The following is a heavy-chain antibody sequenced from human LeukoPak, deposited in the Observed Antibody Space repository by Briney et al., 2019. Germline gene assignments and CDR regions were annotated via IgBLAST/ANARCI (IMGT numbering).Heavy chain of an antibody. CDR3: ARLGGYSYYYDSSGYRLGELDY. CDR2: IYYSGSS. V-gene: IGHV4-59*01. J-gene: IGHJ4*02. Sequence: PSETLSLTCTVSGGSISGYYWSWIRQPPGKGLEWIGCIYYSGSSNYNPSLKSRVTISVDTSKNQFSLKLSSVTAADTAVYYCARLGGYSYYYDSSGYRLGELDYWGQGTLVTVSS. D-gene: IGHD3-22*01. CDR1: GGSISGYY.